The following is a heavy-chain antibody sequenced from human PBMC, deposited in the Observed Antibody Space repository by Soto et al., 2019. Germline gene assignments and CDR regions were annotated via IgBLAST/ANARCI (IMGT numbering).Heavy chain of an antibody. CDR3: VAAAGTGLDH. V-gene: IGHV5-51*01. J-gene: IGHJ1*01. D-gene: IGHD6-13*01. CDR2: IYPGDSDT. CDR1: GYSFTNYW. Sequence: GESLKVSCKGSGYSFTNYWIGWVRQMPGKGLEWMGIIYPGDSDTRYSPSFQGQVTISADKSISTAYLQWSTLKPSDTAIYYCVAAAGTGLDHWSQGTLVTGSS.